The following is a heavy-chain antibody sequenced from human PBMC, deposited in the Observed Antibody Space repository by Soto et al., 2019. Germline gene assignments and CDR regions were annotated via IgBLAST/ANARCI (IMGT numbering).Heavy chain of an antibody. Sequence: SETLSLTCTVSGGSISSGGYYWSWLRQHPGKGLEWIGYIYYSGSTNYNPSLKSRVTISVDTSKNQFSLKLSSVTAADTAVYYCARTYYDFWSAPYGMDVWGQGTTVTVSS. J-gene: IGHJ6*02. CDR1: GGSISSGGYY. CDR2: IYYSGST. D-gene: IGHD3-3*01. V-gene: IGHV4-61*08. CDR3: ARTYYDFWSAPYGMDV.